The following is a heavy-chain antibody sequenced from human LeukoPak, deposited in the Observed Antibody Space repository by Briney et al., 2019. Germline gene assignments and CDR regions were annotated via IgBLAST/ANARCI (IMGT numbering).Heavy chain of an antibody. V-gene: IGHV3-21*01. D-gene: IGHD1-26*01. CDR2: ISSSSSYI. CDR1: VFTFSSYR. CDR3: AGTSGSYSY. J-gene: IGHJ4*02. Sequence: GGSLSLSCAAAVFTFSSYRVNWVRQATGKGLEWVSSISSSSSYIYYADSVKGRFTISRDNAKNSLYLQMNSLRAEDTAVYYCAGTSGSYSYWGQGTLVTVSS.